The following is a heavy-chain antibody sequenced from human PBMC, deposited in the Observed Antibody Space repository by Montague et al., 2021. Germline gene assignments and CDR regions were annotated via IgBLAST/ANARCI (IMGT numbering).Heavy chain of an antibody. D-gene: IGHD2-15*01. Sequence: SETLSLTCTVSGGSTSSTSYYWGWIRQPPGKELEFIGVIYYNGSTYHNPSLKSRVTVSIDTSKNQFSLKLISVTAADTAVYFCARSLYCKGGSCYSGFDPWGQGTLSPSPQ. CDR3: ARSLYCKGGSCYSGFDP. CDR2: IYYNGST. CDR1: GGSTSSTSYY. J-gene: IGHJ5*02. V-gene: IGHV4-39*01.